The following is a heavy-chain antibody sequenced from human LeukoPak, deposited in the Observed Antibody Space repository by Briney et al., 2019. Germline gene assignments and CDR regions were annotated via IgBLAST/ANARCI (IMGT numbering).Heavy chain of an antibody. CDR3: AKAIGLRAFDS. J-gene: IGHJ4*02. Sequence: PGGSLRLSCETSGFTIRNFAMSWVRQAPGKGLEWVSSIESSGSGGETDYADSVKGRFTISRDKSRTTLILQMINLRAEDTAMYYCAKAIGLRAFDSWGQGTLVIVSS. CDR2: IESSGSGGET. V-gene: IGHV3-23*01. D-gene: IGHD3-9*01. CDR1: GFTIRNFA.